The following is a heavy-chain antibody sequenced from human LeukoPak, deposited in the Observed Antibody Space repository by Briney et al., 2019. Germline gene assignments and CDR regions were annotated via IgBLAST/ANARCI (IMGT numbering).Heavy chain of an antibody. CDR1: GFIVSSNY. CDR2: IYSGGRT. D-gene: IGHD3-10*01. J-gene: IGHJ4*02. CDR3: ARTSSGIDY. Sequence: GGSLRLSCAASGFIVSSNYMSWVRQAPGKGPEWVSVIYSGGRTYYADSVKGRFTISRDNSKNTLYLQMNSLRAEDTAVYYCARTSSGIDYWGQGTLVTVSS. V-gene: IGHV3-53*01.